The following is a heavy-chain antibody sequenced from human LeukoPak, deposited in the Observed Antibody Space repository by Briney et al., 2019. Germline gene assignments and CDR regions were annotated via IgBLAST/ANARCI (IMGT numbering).Heavy chain of an antibody. Sequence: SETLSLTCTVSGGSISSGGYYSSWIRQHPGKGLEWSGYIYYSGSTYYNPSLKSRVTISVDTSKNQFSLKLSSVTAADTAAYYCARVVVVVPADAFDIWGQGTMVTVSS. J-gene: IGHJ3*02. CDR1: GGSISSGGYY. CDR3: ARVVVVVPADAFDI. D-gene: IGHD2-2*01. CDR2: IYYSGST. V-gene: IGHV4-31*03.